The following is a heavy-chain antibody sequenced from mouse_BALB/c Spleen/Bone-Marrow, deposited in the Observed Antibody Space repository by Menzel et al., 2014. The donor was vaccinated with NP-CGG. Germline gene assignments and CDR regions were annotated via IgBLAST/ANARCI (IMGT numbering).Heavy chain of an antibody. V-gene: IGHV1-5*01. CDR2: IYPGNSDT. J-gene: IGHJ2*01. CDR3: TTLARNYFDY. Sequence: EVQRVESGTVLARPGVSVKMSCEASGYTFTSYWMHWVKQRPGQGLEWIGTIYPGNSDTTYNQKSKGKAKLTAVTSTSTAYMELSSLTNEDSAVYYCTTLARNYFDYWGQGTTLTVSS. CDR1: GYTFTSYW.